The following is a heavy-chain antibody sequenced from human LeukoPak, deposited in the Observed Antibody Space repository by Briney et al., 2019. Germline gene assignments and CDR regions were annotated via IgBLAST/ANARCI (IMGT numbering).Heavy chain of an antibody. Sequence: PSETLSLTCTVSGGSISSSSYYWGWIRQPPGKGLEWIGSIYYSGSTYYNPSLKSRVTISVDTSENQFSLKLSSVTAADTAVYYCARDEGYYYGSGSSSEVDYWGQGTLVTVSS. CDR3: ARDEGYYYGSGSSSEVDY. D-gene: IGHD3-10*01. CDR2: IYYSGST. CDR1: GGSISSSSYY. V-gene: IGHV4-39*07. J-gene: IGHJ4*02.